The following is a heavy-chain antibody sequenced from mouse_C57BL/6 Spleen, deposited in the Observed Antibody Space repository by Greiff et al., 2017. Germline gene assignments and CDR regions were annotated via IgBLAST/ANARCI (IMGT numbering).Heavy chain of an antibody. CDR2: IYPRDGST. J-gene: IGHJ4*01. Sequence: QVQLQQSGPELVKPGASVKLSCKASGYTFTRYDINWVKQRPGQGLEWIGWIYPRDGSTKYNEKFQGKATLTVDTSSRTAYMELHSLTSEDSEVYFCARCYYSNPLDYWGQVTSVTVSS. V-gene: IGHV1-85*01. CDR1: GYTFTRYD. D-gene: IGHD2-5*01. CDR3: ARCYYSNPLDY.